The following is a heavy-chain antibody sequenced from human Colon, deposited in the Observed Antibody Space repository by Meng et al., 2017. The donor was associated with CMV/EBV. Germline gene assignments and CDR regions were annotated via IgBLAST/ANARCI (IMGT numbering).Heavy chain of an antibody. Sequence: SLRLSCAASGPMFSKYAMHWVRQAPGKGLEWVALMSYDESKTYYADSVQGRFTISRDISENTLYLEMNNLTPEDTAVYYCARPRGTYYYGSGMDVWGQGTTVTVSS. V-gene: IGHV3-30*04. CDR2: MSYDESKT. D-gene: IGHD3-10*01. CDR1: GPMFSKYA. J-gene: IGHJ6*02. CDR3: ARPRGTYYYGSGMDV.